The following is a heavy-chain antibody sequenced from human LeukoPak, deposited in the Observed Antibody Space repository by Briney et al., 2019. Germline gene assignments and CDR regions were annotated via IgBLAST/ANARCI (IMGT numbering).Heavy chain of an antibody. D-gene: IGHD1/OR15-1a*01. V-gene: IGHV3-7*03. CDR2: TKQDGSEK. CDR3: GRVRTGSGMDV. J-gene: IGHJ6*01. CDR1: GFTFSSYW. Sequence: GGSLRLPCAASGFTFSSYWMSWVRQAPGKGLEWVANTKQDGSEKYYVDSVKGRFTISRGNAKNSLYLQMNSLKTEDTAVYYCGRVRTGSGMDVCGQGTTVTVSS.